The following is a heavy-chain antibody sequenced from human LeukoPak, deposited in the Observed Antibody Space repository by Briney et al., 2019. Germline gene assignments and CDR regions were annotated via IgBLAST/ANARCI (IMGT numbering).Heavy chain of an antibody. CDR2: INHSGST. CDR3: ASGSSSSWYAPFDY. CDR1: GGSFSGYY. D-gene: IGHD6-13*01. J-gene: IGHJ4*02. Sequence: PSETLSLTCAVYGGSFSGYYWSWIRQPPGKGLGWIGEINHSGSTNYNPSLKSRVTISVDTSKNQFSLKLSSVTAADTAVYYCASGSSSSWYAPFDYWGQGTLVTVSS. V-gene: IGHV4-34*01.